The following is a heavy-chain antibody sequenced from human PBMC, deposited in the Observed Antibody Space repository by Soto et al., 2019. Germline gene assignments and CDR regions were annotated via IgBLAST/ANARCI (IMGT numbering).Heavy chain of an antibody. Sequence: GGSLRLSCAASGFTFSSYEMNWVRQAPGKGLEWVSYISSSGSTIYYADSVKGRFTISRDNAKNSLYLQMNSLRAEDTAVYYCGREEEGMDVWGQGTTVTVSS. CDR2: ISSSGSTI. V-gene: IGHV3-48*03. J-gene: IGHJ6*02. CDR3: GREEEGMDV. CDR1: GFTFSSYE.